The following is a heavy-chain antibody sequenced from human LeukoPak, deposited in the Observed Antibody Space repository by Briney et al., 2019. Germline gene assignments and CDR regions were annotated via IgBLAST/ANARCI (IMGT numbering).Heavy chain of an antibody. CDR1: GFTFSSYS. V-gene: IGHV3-21*01. D-gene: IGHD6-19*01. CDR3: ARGPSIAVAVDY. CDR2: ISSSSSYI. J-gene: IGHJ4*02. Sequence: PGGSLRLSCAASGFTFSSYSMNWVRQAPGKGLEWVSSISSSSSYIYYADSVRGRFTISRDNAKNSLYLQMNSLRAEDTAVYYCARGPSIAVAVDYWGQGTLVTVSS.